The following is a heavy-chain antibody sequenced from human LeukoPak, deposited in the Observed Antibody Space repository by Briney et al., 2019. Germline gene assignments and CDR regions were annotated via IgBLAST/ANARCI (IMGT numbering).Heavy chain of an antibody. Sequence: SETLSLTCTVSGGSISSGSYYWSWIRQPAGKGLEWIGRIYTSGSTNYNPSLKSRVTISVDTSKNQFSLKLSSVTAADTAVYYCARESPGYCSSTSCYAWFDPWGQGTLVTVSS. CDR1: GGSISSGSYY. V-gene: IGHV4-61*02. CDR3: ARESPGYCSSTSCYAWFDP. J-gene: IGHJ5*02. CDR2: IYTSGST. D-gene: IGHD2-2*03.